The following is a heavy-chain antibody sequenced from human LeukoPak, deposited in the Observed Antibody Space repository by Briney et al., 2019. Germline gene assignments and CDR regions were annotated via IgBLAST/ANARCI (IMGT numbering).Heavy chain of an antibody. V-gene: IGHV3-23*01. J-gene: IGHJ4*02. D-gene: IGHD3-10*01. CDR2: ISGNGATT. CDR1: RFTFSSFA. Sequence: GGSLRLSCAASRFTFSSFAMSWVRQVPGKGLEWVSGISGNGATTHHADSVKGRFTISRDNSKNTLYLQMSSLRAEDTAVYYCAKWKYGSDFGYFDYWGQGTLVTVSS. CDR3: AKWKYGSDFGYFDY.